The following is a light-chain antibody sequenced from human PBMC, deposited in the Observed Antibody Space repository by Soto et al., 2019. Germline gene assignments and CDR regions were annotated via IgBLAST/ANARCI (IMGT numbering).Light chain of an antibody. V-gene: IGLV2-8*01. CDR2: EVT. CDR1: SSDVGGYNF. J-gene: IGLJ1*01. CDR3: CSYAGTFTGV. Sequence: QSALTQPPSASGSPGQSVTISCTGTSSDVGGYNFVSWYQQHPGKAPKFMIYEVTKRPSGVPDRFSGSKSGNTASLTVSGLQAEDEADYYCCSYAGTFTGVFGTGTKLTVL.